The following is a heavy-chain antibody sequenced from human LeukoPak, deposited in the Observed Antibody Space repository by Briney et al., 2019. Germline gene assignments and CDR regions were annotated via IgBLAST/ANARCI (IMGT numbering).Heavy chain of an antibody. D-gene: IGHD5-24*01. CDR1: GGTFSSYA. V-gene: IGHV1-8*02. J-gene: IGHJ4*02. CDR2: MNPNSGNT. CDR3: ARVGRMATVSLGY. Sequence: ASVKVSCKASGGTFSSYAISWVRQATGQGLEWMGWMNPNSGNTGYAQKFQGRVTMTRNTSISTAYMELSSLRSEDTAVYYCARVGRMATVSLGYWGQGTLVTVSS.